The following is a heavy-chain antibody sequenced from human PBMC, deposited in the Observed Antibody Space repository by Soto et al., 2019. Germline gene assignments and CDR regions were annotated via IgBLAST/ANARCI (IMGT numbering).Heavy chain of an antibody. D-gene: IGHD3-9*01. CDR1: GFTFSSYA. Sequence: EVQLLESGGGLVQPGGSLRLSCAASGFTFSSYAMSWVRQAPGKGLEWVSAISGSGGSTYYADSVKGRFTISRDNSKNTLYLQMNSLRAEDTAVYYCAKEVGYDILTGYLGGFDYWGQGTLVTVSS. V-gene: IGHV3-23*01. J-gene: IGHJ4*02. CDR2: ISGSGGST. CDR3: AKEVGYDILTGYLGGFDY.